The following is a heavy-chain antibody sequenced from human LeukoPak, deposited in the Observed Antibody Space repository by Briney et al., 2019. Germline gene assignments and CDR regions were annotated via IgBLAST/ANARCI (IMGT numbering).Heavy chain of an antibody. CDR1: GGSISTRYYY. D-gene: IGHD4-17*01. Sequence: PSETLSLTCAVSGGSISTRYYYWGWIRQPPGKGLEWIGTIHDSGSTYYSPSLKSQVTISVDTSNNQFSLKLSSVTAADTAVYYCARKLGIFTVTTAFDYWGQGTLVTVSS. CDR3: ARKLGIFTVTTAFDY. CDR2: IHDSGST. J-gene: IGHJ4*02. V-gene: IGHV4-39*01.